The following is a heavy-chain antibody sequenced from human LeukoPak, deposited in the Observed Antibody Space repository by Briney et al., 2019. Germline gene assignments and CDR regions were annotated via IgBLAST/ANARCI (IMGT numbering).Heavy chain of an antibody. CDR2: IWHDGSNA. Sequence: GGSLRLPCAASGISFSSYGIHWVRQAPGKSLEWVAVIWHDGSNAFYADSVRGRLSISRDDSKNTVYLQMDYLRVEDTALYFCAKDSRGGWTGYFDLWGQGTLVTVSS. V-gene: IGHV3-33*06. D-gene: IGHD6-19*01. J-gene: IGHJ4*02. CDR1: GISFSSYG. CDR3: AKDSRGGWTGYFDL.